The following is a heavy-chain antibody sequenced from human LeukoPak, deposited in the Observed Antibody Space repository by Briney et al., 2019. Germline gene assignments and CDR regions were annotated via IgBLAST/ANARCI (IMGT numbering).Heavy chain of an antibody. CDR3: ARGHFGLDV. J-gene: IGHJ6*02. Sequence: GGSLRLSCAASGFALSIHWLTWVRQTPGKGLEWVAHINPDGSEKSYVDSARGRFTISRDNAKNSVYLQMNSLKVDDTAVYYCARGHFGLDVWGQGATVAVAS. V-gene: IGHV3-7*01. CDR2: INPDGSEK. D-gene: IGHD3-10*01. CDR1: GFALSIHW.